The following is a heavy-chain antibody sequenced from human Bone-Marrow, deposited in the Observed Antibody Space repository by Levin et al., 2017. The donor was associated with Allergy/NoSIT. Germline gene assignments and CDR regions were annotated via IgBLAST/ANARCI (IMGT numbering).Heavy chain of an antibody. CDR3: ATAWELRGLDI. Sequence: AASVKVSCKVSGDTLSEVSIQWVRQAPGKGLEWMGTFAAEDGEAVFAQKFQDRLTMTEDTSTDTEYMELRSLTSEDTAVYFCATAWELRGLDIWGQGTLVTVSS. J-gene: IGHJ3*02. D-gene: IGHD1-7*01. CDR2: FAAEDGEA. CDR1: GDTLSEVS. V-gene: IGHV1-24*01.